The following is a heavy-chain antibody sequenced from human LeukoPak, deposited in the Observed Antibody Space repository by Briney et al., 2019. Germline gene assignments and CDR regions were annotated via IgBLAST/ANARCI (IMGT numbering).Heavy chain of an antibody. D-gene: IGHD2-2*01. J-gene: IGHJ6*03. CDR3: ARDCSSTSCYLGYMDV. Sequence: ASVKVSCKASGCTFTSYGISWVRQAPGQGLEWMGWISAYNGNTNYAQKLQGRVTMTTDTSTSTAYMELRSLRSDDTAVYYCARDCSSTSCYLGYMDVWGKGTTVTVSS. V-gene: IGHV1-18*01. CDR2: ISAYNGNT. CDR1: GCTFTSYG.